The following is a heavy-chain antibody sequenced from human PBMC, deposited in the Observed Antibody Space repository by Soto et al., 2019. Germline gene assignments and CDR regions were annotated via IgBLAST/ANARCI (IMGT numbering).Heavy chain of an antibody. CDR3: ARLTAKLNIPDHTYFDY. CDR2: IYYSGST. CDR1: GGSISSGGYY. J-gene: IGHJ4*02. D-gene: IGHD5-18*01. V-gene: IGHV4-31*03. Sequence: ASETLSLSCTVSGGSISSGGYYWSWIRQHPGKGLEWIGYIYYSGSTYYNPSLKSRVTISVDTSKNQFSLKLSSVTAADTAVYYCARLTAKLNIPDHTYFDYWGQGTLVTVSS.